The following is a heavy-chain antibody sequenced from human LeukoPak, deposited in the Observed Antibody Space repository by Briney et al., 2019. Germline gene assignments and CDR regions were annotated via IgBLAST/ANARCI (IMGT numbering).Heavy chain of an antibody. CDR1: GGSISTGTNY. CDR3: ARHSSSSYVFDY. D-gene: IGHD6-6*01. V-gene: IGHV4-39*01. CDR2: INHSGST. Sequence: SQTLSLTCTVSGGSISTGTNYWSWIRQPPGKGLEWIGEINHSGSTNYNPSLKSRVTISVDTSKNQFSLKLSSVTAADTAVYYCARHSSSSYVFDYWGQGTLVTVSS. J-gene: IGHJ4*02.